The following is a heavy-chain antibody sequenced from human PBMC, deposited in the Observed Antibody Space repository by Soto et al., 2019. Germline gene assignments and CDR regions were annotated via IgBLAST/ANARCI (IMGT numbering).Heavy chain of an antibody. V-gene: IGHV4-31*03. Sequence: QVQLQESGPGLVKPSQTLSLTCTVSGGSISSGGYYWSWIRQHPGKGLEWIGYIYYSGSTYYNPSLKSRVTISVDTSKNQFSLKLSSVTAADTAVYYCARERTGMVPHNRDAFDIWGQGTMVTVSS. CDR2: IYYSGST. J-gene: IGHJ3*02. D-gene: IGHD2-2*01. CDR3: ARERTGMVPHNRDAFDI. CDR1: GGSISSGGYY.